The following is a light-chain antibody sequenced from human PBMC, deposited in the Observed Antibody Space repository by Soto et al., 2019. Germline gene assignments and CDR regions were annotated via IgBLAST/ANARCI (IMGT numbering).Light chain of an antibody. J-gene: IGKJ3*01. CDR3: MQSLQSPRT. CDR2: VVS. V-gene: IGKV2-28*01. Sequence: IVMTQSPLSLTATPGEPASISCRSSQSLLHSNGYNYLDWYVQKPGQSPQLLIYVVSNRASGVPDRFSVCGSGTYFTLRISRVEAEDVGVYYCMQSLQSPRTFGPGTKVEIK. CDR1: QSLLHSNGYNY.